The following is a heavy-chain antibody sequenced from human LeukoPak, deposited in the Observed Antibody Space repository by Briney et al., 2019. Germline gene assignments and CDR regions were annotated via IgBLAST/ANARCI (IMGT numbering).Heavy chain of an antibody. CDR2: ISISSSYI. D-gene: IGHD5-18*01. V-gene: IGHV3-21*01. CDR1: GFTFSSYS. CDR3: ARDLSGVAGYTYGRGIDY. Sequence: GGSLRLSCAASGFTFSSYSMNWVRQAPGKGLEWVSSISISSSYIYYADSVKGRFTISRDNAKNSLYLQMNSLRAEDTAVYYCARDLSGVAGYTYGRGIDYWGQGTLVTVSS. J-gene: IGHJ4*02.